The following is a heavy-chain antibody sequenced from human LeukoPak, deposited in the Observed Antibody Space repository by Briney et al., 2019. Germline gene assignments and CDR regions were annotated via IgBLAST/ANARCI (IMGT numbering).Heavy chain of an antibody. D-gene: IGHD1-26*01. V-gene: IGHV3-30*02. CDR3: AKDGANYYYYYMDV. Sequence: GGSLRLSCAASGFTFSSYGMHWVRQAPGKGLEWVAFIRYDGSNKYYADSVKGRFTISRDNSKNTLYLQMNSLRAEDTAVYYCAKDGANYYYYYMDVWGKGTTVTISS. J-gene: IGHJ6*03. CDR2: IRYDGSNK. CDR1: GFTFSSYG.